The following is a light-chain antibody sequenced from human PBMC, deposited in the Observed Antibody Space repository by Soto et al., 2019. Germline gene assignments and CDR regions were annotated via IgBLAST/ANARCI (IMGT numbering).Light chain of an antibody. CDR1: QSVSSN. J-gene: IGKJ1*01. Sequence: EIVLTHSPATLSVSPGERATLSCRASQSVSSNLAWYQQKPGQPHSVLNYAASTRATGIPGRFSGSGSGTEFTITISSLHSEDFGVYYCQQYDNWWTFGQGTKVDTK. CDR2: AAS. V-gene: IGKV3-15*01. CDR3: QQYDNWWT.